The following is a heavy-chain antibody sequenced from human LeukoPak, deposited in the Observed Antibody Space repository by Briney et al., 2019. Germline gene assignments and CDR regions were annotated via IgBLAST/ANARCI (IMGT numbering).Heavy chain of an antibody. V-gene: IGHV5-51*01. CDR2: IYPGDSDA. CDR1: GYIFPNYW. J-gene: IGHJ6*02. CDR3: AKHGGNYYYYGMDV. Sequence: GESLKISCQGSGYIFPNYWIGWVRQMPGKGLEWMGIIYPGDSDARCSPSFQGQVTISADKSISTAYLQWSSLKASDTAMYYCAKHGGNYYYYGMDVWGQGTTVTVSS.